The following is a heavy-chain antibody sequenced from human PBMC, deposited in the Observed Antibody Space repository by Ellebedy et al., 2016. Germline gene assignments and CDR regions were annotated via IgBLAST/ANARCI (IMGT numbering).Heavy chain of an antibody. Sequence: GESLKISXAGSGFTFSSYVISWVRQAPGKGLEWVSGISNGGGGTHYADSVKGRFTISRDNSKNTLYLQMNSLRAEDTAVYYCARDSSGYYFLPDYWGQGTLVTVSS. CDR2: ISNGGGGT. J-gene: IGHJ4*02. V-gene: IGHV3-23*01. D-gene: IGHD3-22*01. CDR3: ARDSSGYYFLPDY. CDR1: GFTFSSYV.